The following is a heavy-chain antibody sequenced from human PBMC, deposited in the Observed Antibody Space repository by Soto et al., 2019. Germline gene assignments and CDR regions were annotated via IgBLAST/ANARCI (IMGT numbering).Heavy chain of an antibody. CDR2: ISSSGSTI. Sequence: PGGSLRLSCAASGFTFSSYEMNWVRQAPGKGVEWVSYISSSGSTIYYADSVKGRFTISRDNAKNSLYLQMNSLRAEDTAVYYCARGAWNVMPFDYWGQGTLVTAPQ. CDR3: ARGAWNVMPFDY. J-gene: IGHJ4*02. D-gene: IGHD1-1*01. CDR1: GFTFSSYE. V-gene: IGHV3-48*03.